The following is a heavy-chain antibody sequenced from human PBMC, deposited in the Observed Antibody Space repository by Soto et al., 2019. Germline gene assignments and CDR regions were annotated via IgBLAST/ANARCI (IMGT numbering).Heavy chain of an antibody. CDR3: ARDCAGYSSGWYQRGGFDY. V-gene: IGHV3-33*01. CDR2: IWYDGSKK. D-gene: IGHD6-19*01. J-gene: IGHJ4*02. Sequence: QVQLVESGGGVVQPGRSLRLSCAASGFTFSSYGLHWVRQAPGKGLEWVAVIWYDGSKKYYADSVKGRFTISRDNSKNTLYLQMNSLRAEDTAVYYCARDCAGYSSGWYQRGGFDYWGPGSLVTVSS. CDR1: GFTFSSYG.